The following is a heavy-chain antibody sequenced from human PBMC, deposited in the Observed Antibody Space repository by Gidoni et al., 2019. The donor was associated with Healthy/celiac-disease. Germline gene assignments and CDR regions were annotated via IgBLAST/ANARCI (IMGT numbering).Heavy chain of an antibody. V-gene: IGHV4-34*01. Sequence: QVQLQQWGAGLLKPSETLSLTCAVYGGSFGGYYWRWIRQPPGKGLEWIGEINHSGRTNYNPSLKSRVTISVDTSKNQFSLKLSSVTAADTAVYYCARGPYSSSWYGVVDYWGQGTLVTVSS. CDR2: INHSGRT. CDR1: GGSFGGYY. D-gene: IGHD6-13*01. J-gene: IGHJ4*02. CDR3: ARGPYSSSWYGVVDY.